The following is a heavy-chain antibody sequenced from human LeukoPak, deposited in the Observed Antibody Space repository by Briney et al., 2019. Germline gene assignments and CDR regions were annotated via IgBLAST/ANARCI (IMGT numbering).Heavy chain of an antibody. CDR2: ISYDGRNK. Sequence: GGSLRLSCAASGFTFSSYAMHWVRQAPGKGLEWAAVISYDGRNKFYADSVKGRFTISRDNSKNTLYLQMNSLKAEDTAVYYCAKDWSSGREIDYWGQGTLVTVSS. J-gene: IGHJ4*02. CDR1: GFTFSSYA. CDR3: AKDWSSGREIDY. D-gene: IGHD1-26*01. V-gene: IGHV3-30*04.